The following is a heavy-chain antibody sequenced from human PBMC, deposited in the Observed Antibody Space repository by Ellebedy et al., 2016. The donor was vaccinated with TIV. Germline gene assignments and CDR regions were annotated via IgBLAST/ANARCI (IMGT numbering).Heavy chain of an antibody. CDR2: IRSKANNYAT. Sequence: GESLKISXAASGFTFSDSAMHWVRQASGKGLERVGRIRSKANNYATAYTESVKGRFTISRDDSKNTAFLQMNSLKIEDTAVYYCALPYDGYWGQGTLVTVSS. CDR1: GFTFSDSA. V-gene: IGHV3-73*01. D-gene: IGHD3-3*01. J-gene: IGHJ4*02. CDR3: ALPYDGY.